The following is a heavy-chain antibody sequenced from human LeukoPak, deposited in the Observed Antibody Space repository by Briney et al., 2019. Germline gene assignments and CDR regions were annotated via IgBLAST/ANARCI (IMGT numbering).Heavy chain of an antibody. J-gene: IGHJ4*02. CDR2: ITSGGST. V-gene: IGHV3-23*01. CDR1: ELTLSSFV. CDR3: ARSGSESFY. Sequence: GGSLRLSCAASELTLSSFVMTWVRQAPGKGLEWVSTITSGGSTHFADSVKGRFTISRDNSKNTLYLQMNSLRAEDTAVYYCARSGSESFYWGQGTLVTVSS. D-gene: IGHD3-10*01.